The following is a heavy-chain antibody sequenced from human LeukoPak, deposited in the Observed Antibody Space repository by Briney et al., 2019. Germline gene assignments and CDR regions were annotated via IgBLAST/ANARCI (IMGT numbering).Heavy chain of an antibody. CDR2: ISGSGGST. D-gene: IGHD4-17*01. CDR1: GFTFSSYA. CDR3: ANGATVTTFAHAFDI. J-gene: IGHJ3*02. V-gene: IGHV3-23*01. Sequence: GGSLRLSCAASGFTFSSYAMSWVRQAPGEGLEWVSAISGSGGSTYYADSVKGRFTISRDNSKNTLYLQMNSLRAEDTAVYYCANGATVTTFAHAFDIWGQGTMVTVSS.